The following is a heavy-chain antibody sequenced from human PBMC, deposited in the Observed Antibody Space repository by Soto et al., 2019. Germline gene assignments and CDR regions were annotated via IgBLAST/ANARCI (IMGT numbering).Heavy chain of an antibody. CDR3: AKDSTSSSWYSAFDI. CDR1: GFTFDDYA. Sequence: PGGSLRLSCAASGFTFDDYAMHWVRQAPGKGLEWVSGISWNSGGIGYADSVKGRFTISRDNAKNSLYLQMNSLRAEDTALYYCAKDSTSSSWYSAFDIWGQGTMVTVSS. D-gene: IGHD6-13*01. V-gene: IGHV3-9*01. J-gene: IGHJ3*02. CDR2: ISWNSGGI.